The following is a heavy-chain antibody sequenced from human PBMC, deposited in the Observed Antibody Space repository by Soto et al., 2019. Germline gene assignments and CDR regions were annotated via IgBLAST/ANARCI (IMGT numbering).Heavy chain of an antibody. CDR1: GGSISSSSYY. Sequence: LSLTCTVSGGSISSSSYYWGWIRQPPGKGLEWIGSIYYSGSTYYNPSLKSRVTISVDTSKNQFSLKLSSVTAADTAVYYCARHEGDSYGYYYYYGMDVWGQGTTVTVSS. CDR3: ARHEGDSYGYYYYYGMDV. J-gene: IGHJ6*02. D-gene: IGHD5-18*01. V-gene: IGHV4-39*01. CDR2: IYYSGST.